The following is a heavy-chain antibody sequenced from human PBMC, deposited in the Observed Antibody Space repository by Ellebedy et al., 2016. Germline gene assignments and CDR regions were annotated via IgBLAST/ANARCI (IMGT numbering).Heavy chain of an antibody. V-gene: IGHV4-59*13. Sequence: SETLSLTXTVSGGSISSYYWSWIRQPPGKGLEWIGYIYYSGSTNYNPSLKSRVTISVDTSKNQFSLKLSSVTAADTAVYYCARARLDFFSGSYSRVIDYWGQGTLVTVSS. CDR2: IYYSGST. J-gene: IGHJ4*02. D-gene: IGHD1-26*01. CDR1: GGSISSYY. CDR3: ARARLDFFSGSYSRVIDY.